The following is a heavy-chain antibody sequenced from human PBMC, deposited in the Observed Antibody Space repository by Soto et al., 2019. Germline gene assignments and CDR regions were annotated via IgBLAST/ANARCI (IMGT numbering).Heavy chain of an antibody. CDR3: ARGFSNSVTTRFDS. Sequence: SETLSLTCTVSGEFFGGYYWSWIRQSPGKGLEWIGEVYPSGDTKYNPSLKSRVTISEDPSKKQFSLRMTSMTAADTAVYYCARGFSNSVTTRFDSWGQGTLVTVSS. CDR2: VYPSGDT. J-gene: IGHJ4*02. D-gene: IGHD4-17*01. CDR1: GEFFGGYY. V-gene: IGHV4-34*01.